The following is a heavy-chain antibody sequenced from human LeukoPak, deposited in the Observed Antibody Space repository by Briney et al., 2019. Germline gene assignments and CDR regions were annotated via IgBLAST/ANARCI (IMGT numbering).Heavy chain of an antibody. V-gene: IGHV4-59*12. J-gene: IGHJ5*02. CDR2: IYYSGST. Sequence: RPSETLSLTCTVSGGSISSYYWSWIRQPPGKGLEWIGYIYYSGSTNYNPSLKSRVTISVDTSKNQFSLKLSSVTAADTAVYYCARGSRYCSSTSCWNWFDPWGQGTLVTVSS. D-gene: IGHD2-2*01. CDR1: GGSISSYY. CDR3: ARGSRYCSSTSCWNWFDP.